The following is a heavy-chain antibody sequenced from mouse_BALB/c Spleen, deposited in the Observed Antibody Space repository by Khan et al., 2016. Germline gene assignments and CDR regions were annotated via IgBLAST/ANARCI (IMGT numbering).Heavy chain of an antibody. CDR1: GFSLTSYG. J-gene: IGHJ1*01. D-gene: IGHD3-3*01. CDR2: IWAGGST. CDR3: ARDREGWYFDV. Sequence: QVQLQQSGPGLVAPSQSLSITCTVSGFSLTSYGVHWVRQPPGKGLEWLGVIWAGGSTNYNSAPMSRLSISKDNSKSQVFLKMNSLQTDDTAMYYCARDREGWYFDVWGAGTTVTVSS. V-gene: IGHV2-9*02.